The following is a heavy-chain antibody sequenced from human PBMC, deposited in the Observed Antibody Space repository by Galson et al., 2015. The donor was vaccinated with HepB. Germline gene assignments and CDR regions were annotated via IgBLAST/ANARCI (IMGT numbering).Heavy chain of an antibody. Sequence: SETLSLTCTVYGGSFSGYSWTWIRQSPGRGLEWIGEINHRGSTNYNPSLKSRVTISVDTSKRQFSLRLSSVTAADTAIYFCARRFEFNYVFGYHYYGMDVWGQGTTVTVSS. CDR1: GGSFSGYS. CDR2: INHRGST. D-gene: IGHD3-10*02. J-gene: IGHJ6*02. V-gene: IGHV4-34*01. CDR3: ARRFEFNYVFGYHYYGMDV.